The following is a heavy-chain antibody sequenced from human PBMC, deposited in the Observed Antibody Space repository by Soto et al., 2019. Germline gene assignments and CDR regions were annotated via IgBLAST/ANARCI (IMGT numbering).Heavy chain of an antibody. CDR2: IYYSGST. CDR3: ARDHAFVVAATLYYYYGMDV. J-gene: IGHJ6*02. CDR1: GGSISSSSYY. V-gene: IGHV4-39*02. Sequence: PSETLSLTCTVSGGSISSSSYYWGWIRQPPGKWLEWIGSIYYSGSTYYNPSLKSRVTISVDTSKNQFSLKLSSVTAADTAVYYCARDHAFVVAATLYYYYGMDVWGQGTTVS. D-gene: IGHD2-15*01.